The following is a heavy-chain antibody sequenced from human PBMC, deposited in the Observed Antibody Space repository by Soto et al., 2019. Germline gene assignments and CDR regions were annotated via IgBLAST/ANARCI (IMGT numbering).Heavy chain of an antibody. D-gene: IGHD3-22*01. CDR1: GFTFSSYS. CDR2: ISSSSSYI. V-gene: IGHV3-21*01. Sequence: GGSLRLSCAASGFTFSSYSMNWVRQAPGKGLEWVSSISSSSSYIYYADSVKGRFTISRDNAKNSLYLQMNSLRAEDTAVYYCARDIQEYYDSSGSDYWGQGTLVTVSS. J-gene: IGHJ4*02. CDR3: ARDIQEYYDSSGSDY.